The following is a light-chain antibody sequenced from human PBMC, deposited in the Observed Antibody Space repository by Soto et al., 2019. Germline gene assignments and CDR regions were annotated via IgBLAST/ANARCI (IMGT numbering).Light chain of an antibody. Sequence: QMTQSPSTLSASVGDRVTITCRASQNIGRWLAWYQQKPGETPKVLVYDASSLKSGVPSRFSGSGSGTEFTLNISSLQPDDFATYYCQQYGAYWTFGQGTKVESK. V-gene: IGKV1-5*01. J-gene: IGKJ1*01. CDR1: QNIGRW. CDR3: QQYGAYWT. CDR2: DAS.